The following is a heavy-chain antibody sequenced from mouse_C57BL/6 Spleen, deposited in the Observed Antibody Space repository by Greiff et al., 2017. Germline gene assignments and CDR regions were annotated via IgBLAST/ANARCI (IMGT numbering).Heavy chain of an antibody. Sequence: QVQLKQPGAELVMPGASVKLSCKASGYTFTSYWMHWVKLRPGHGLEWIGELAPSDSDTNYNQKFKGKSTLTVDKSSSTAYMQLSSLTSEDSAVYYCAGGPYGNFAWFAYWGQGTLVTVSA. CDR2: LAPSDSDT. J-gene: IGHJ3*01. CDR1: GYTFTSYW. V-gene: IGHV1-69*01. CDR3: AGGPYGNFAWFAY. D-gene: IGHD2-1*01.